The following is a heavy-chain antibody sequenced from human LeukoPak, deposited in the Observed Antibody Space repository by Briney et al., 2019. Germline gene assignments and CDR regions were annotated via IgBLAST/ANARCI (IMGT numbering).Heavy chain of an antibody. J-gene: IGHJ4*02. V-gene: IGHV4-34*01. CDR3: ARGGKIVATITRIDY. D-gene: IGHD5-12*01. Sequence: SKTLSLTCAVYGGSFSGYYWSWIRQPPGKGLEWIGEINHSGSTNYNPSLKSRVTISVDTSKNQFSLKLSSVTAADTAVYYCARGGKIVATITRIDYWGQGTLVTVSS. CDR2: INHSGST. CDR1: GGSFSGYY.